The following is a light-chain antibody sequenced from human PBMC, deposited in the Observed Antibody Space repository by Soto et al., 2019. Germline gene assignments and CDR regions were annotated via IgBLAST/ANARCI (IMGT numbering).Light chain of an antibody. CDR1: SSDVGGYNF. Sequence: QSVLTQPPSASGSPGQSVTISCTGTSSDVGGYNFVSWYQQHPGKAPKLMIYEVSKRPSGVPDRFSGSKSGNTASLTVSRLQADDEADYYCTSYAGSNIPVVFGGGTKLTVL. CDR3: TSYAGSNIPVV. CDR2: EVS. V-gene: IGLV2-8*01. J-gene: IGLJ2*01.